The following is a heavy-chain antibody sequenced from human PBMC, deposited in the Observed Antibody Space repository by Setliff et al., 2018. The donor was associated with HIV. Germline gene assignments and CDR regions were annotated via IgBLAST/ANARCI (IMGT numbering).Heavy chain of an antibody. Sequence: SETLSLTCAVYSGSFSGYRWTWIRQPPGKGLEWIGEINHRGSTTYNPSLRSRVTISVDTSKNQFSLKLSSVTAADTAVYYCARLSPQYSGYDSGAFGYWGQGTLVTVSS. CDR3: ARLSPQYSGYDSGAFGY. CDR2: INHRGST. J-gene: IGHJ4*02. V-gene: IGHV4-34*01. CDR1: SGSFSGYR. D-gene: IGHD5-12*01.